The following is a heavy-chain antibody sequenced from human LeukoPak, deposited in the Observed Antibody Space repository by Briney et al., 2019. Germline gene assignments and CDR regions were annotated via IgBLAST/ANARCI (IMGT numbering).Heavy chain of an antibody. V-gene: IGHV3-23*01. CDR2: ISGSGGST. J-gene: IGHJ4*02. Sequence: PGGSLRLSCAASGFTFSSYAMSWVRQAPGKGLEWVSAISGSGGSTYYADSVKGRFTISRDNSKNTLYLQMNSLRAEDTAVYYCAKDGNYYDSSGYYFYFDYWGQGTLVTVSS. D-gene: IGHD3-22*01. CDR3: AKDGNYYDSSGYYFYFDY. CDR1: GFTFSSYA.